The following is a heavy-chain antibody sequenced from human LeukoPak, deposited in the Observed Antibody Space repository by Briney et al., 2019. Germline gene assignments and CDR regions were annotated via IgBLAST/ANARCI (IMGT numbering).Heavy chain of an antibody. CDR3: ARANIVVVPAATGAYYYGMDV. Sequence: ASVKVSCKASGGTFSGYTISWVRQAPGQGLEWMGRIIPILGIANYAQKFQGRVTITADKSTSTAYMELSSLRSEDTAVYYCARANIVVVPAATGAYYYGMDVWGQGTTVTVSS. D-gene: IGHD2-2*01. V-gene: IGHV1-69*02. CDR2: IIPILGIA. CDR1: GGTFSGYT. J-gene: IGHJ6*02.